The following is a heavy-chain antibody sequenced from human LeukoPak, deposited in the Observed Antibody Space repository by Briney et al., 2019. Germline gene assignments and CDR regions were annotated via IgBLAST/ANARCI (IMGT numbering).Heavy chain of an antibody. CDR3: ARDGFGTGSN. Sequence: PGGSLRLSCAASGFTFSKYWMSWVRQAPGKGLEWVANIKQDGSEMYYVDSVKGRFIISRDNAKNSLYLQMNTLRADDTAVYYCARDGFGTGSNWGQGTLVTVSS. V-gene: IGHV3-7*03. CDR2: IKQDGSEM. CDR1: GFTFSKYW. J-gene: IGHJ4*02. D-gene: IGHD3-16*01.